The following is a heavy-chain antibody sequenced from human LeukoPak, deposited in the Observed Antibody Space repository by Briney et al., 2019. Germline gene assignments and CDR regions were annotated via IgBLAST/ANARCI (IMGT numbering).Heavy chain of an antibody. J-gene: IGHJ4*02. CDR1: GFTFSSYE. Sequence: GGSLRLSCAASGFTFSSYEMNWVRQAPGKVLGWVSYISSSGNIIYYADSVKGRFTISRDNAKNSLYLQMNTLRADDTAVYYCARYCSSASCYVPYFDYWGQGTLVTVSS. CDR2: ISSSGNII. V-gene: IGHV3-48*03. D-gene: IGHD2-2*01. CDR3: ARYCSSASCYVPYFDY.